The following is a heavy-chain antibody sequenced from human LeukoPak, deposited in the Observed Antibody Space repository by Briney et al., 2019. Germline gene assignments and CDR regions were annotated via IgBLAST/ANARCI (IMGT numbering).Heavy chain of an antibody. V-gene: IGHV3-23*01. J-gene: IGHJ4*02. CDR2: ISGSGGST. D-gene: IGHD1-26*01. CDR3: AKDSPIVGATAHSDDY. CDR1: GFTFSSYG. Sequence: GRSLRLSCAASGFTFSSYGMHWVRQAPGKGLEWVSAISGSGGSTYYADSVKGRFTISRDNSKNTLYLQMNSLRAEDTAVYYCAKDSPIVGATAHSDDYWGQGTLVTVSS.